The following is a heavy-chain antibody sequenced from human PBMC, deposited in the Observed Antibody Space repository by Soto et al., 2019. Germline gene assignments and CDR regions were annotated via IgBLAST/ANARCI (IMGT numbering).Heavy chain of an antibody. V-gene: IGHV3-23*01. CDR1: GFTFSSNG. J-gene: IGHJ4*02. Sequence: LRLSCATSGFTFSSNGMSWVRQAPGKGLDWVSGISGSGRNTYYADSVKGRFTISRDNSKNTLFLQMNSLRVEDTAVYYCAKNGLSDSPSAIDSWGQGTLVTVSS. CDR3: AKNGLSDSPSAIDS. CDR2: ISGSGRNT. D-gene: IGHD2-8*01.